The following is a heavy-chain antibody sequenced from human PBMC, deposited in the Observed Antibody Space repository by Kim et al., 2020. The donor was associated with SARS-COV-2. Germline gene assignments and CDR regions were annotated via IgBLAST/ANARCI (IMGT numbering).Heavy chain of an antibody. J-gene: IGHJ4*02. CDR1: GFTFSNAW. CDR3: TTDEDFGGILGELSYFDY. V-gene: IGHV3-15*01. Sequence: GGSLRLSCAASGFTFSNAWMSWVRQAPGKGLEWVGRIKSKTDGGTTDYAAPVKGRFTISRDDSKNTLYLQMNSLKTEDTAVYYCTTDEDFGGILGELSYFDYWGQGTLVTVSS. D-gene: IGHD3-16*02. CDR2: IKSKTDGGTT.